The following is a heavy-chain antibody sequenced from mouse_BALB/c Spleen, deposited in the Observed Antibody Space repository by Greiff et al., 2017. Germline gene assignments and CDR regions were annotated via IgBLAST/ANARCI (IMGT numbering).Heavy chain of an antibody. CDR2: ISYDGSN. D-gene: IGHD1-2*01. Sequence: EVQVVESGPGLVKPSQSLSLTCSVTGYSITSVYYWTWIRQFPGNKLEWMGYISYDGSNNYNPSLKNRISITRDTSKNQFFLKLNSVTTEDTATYYCARLRLPSAWFAYWGQGTLVTVSA. CDR3: ARLRLPSAWFAY. V-gene: IGHV3-6*02. CDR1: GYSITSVYY. J-gene: IGHJ3*01.